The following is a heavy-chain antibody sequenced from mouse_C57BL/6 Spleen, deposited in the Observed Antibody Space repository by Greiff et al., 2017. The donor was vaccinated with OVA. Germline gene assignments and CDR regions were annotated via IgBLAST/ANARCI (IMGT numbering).Heavy chain of an antibody. D-gene: IGHD2-4*01. V-gene: IGHV5-4*03. Sequence: EVNVVESGGGLVKPGGSLKLSCAASGFTFSSYAMSWVRQTPEKRLEWVATISDGGSYTYYPDNVKGRFTISRDNAKNNLYLQMSHLKSENTAMYYCARFYCDYDEFAYWGQGTLVTVSA. CDR3: ARFYCDYDEFAY. CDR2: ISDGGSYT. CDR1: GFTFSSYA. J-gene: IGHJ3*01.